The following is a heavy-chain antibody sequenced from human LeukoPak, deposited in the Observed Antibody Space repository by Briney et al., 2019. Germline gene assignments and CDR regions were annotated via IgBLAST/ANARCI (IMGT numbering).Heavy chain of an antibody. Sequence: ASVKVSCKASGYTFTNYAISWVRQAPGQGLEWMGWITTYNDDTNYGQNFQGRVTMTTDTSTGTAFMELKSLRADDTAVYYCARDFRSCTGGSCYTACPAYWGQGTLVTVSS. V-gene: IGHV1-18*01. D-gene: IGHD2-2*02. J-gene: IGHJ4*02. CDR2: ITTYNDDT. CDR3: ARDFRSCTGGSCYTACPAY. CDR1: GYTFTNYA.